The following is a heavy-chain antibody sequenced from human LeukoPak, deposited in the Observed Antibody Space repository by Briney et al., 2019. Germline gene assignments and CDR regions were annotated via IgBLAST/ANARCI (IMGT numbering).Heavy chain of an antibody. CDR3: ARAGEYCSGGSCYSGVYFDY. CDR1: GYTFTNYY. CDR2: INPSGGST. D-gene: IGHD2-15*01. Sequence: ASVKVSCKASGYTFTNYYMHWVRQAPGQGLEWMGIINPSGGSTSYAQKFQDRVTITADESTSTAYMELSSLRSEDTALYYCARAGEYCSGGSCYSGVYFDYWGQGTLVTVSS. J-gene: IGHJ4*02. V-gene: IGHV1-46*01.